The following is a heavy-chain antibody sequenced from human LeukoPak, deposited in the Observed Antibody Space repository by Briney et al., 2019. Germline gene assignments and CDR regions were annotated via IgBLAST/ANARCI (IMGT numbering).Heavy chain of an antibody. D-gene: IGHD6-13*01. CDR1: GFTFSDYY. CDR2: ISTSASTI. V-gene: IGHV3-11*01. Sequence: PGGSLRLSCAASGFTFSDYYMSWIRQAPGKGLEWISYISTSASTIYYADSVRGRFTISRDNAKSSLYLQMNSLRAEDTAVYYCAKGRYSSSWYGVDYWGQGTLVTVSS. J-gene: IGHJ4*02. CDR3: AKGRYSSSWYGVDY.